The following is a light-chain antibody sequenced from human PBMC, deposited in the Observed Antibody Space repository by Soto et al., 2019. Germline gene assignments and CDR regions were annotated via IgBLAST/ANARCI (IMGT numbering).Light chain of an antibody. CDR2: GAS. CDR3: QQYNDWPRT. Sequence: EIVMTQSPATLSVPPGERATLSCRASQSVSTNFAWYQQRPGQAPRLLIYGASSRATGIPDRFSGSGSGTDFTLTISSLQPEDFALYYCQQYNDWPRTFGQGTKVDIK. J-gene: IGKJ1*01. CDR1: QSVSTN. V-gene: IGKV3D-15*01.